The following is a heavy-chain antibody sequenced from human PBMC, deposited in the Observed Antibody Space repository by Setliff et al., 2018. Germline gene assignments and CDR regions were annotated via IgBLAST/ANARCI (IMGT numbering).Heavy chain of an antibody. CDR1: ANIFRSYG. CDR2: ISTYNSHT. J-gene: IGHJ3*01. Sequence: ASVKVSCKTSANIFRSYGLSWARQAPGQGLDWMGWISTYNSHTNYAPKLQGRLTMTTDASTSTAYMELRNLRFDDTAVYYCAISSLSICSGGNCPNAFDVWGQGTMVTVSS. V-gene: IGHV1-18*01. CDR3: AISSLSICSGGNCPNAFDV. D-gene: IGHD2-15*01.